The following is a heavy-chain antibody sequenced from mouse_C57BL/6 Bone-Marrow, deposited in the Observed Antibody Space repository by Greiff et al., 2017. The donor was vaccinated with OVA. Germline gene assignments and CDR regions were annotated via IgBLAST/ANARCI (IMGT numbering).Heavy chain of an antibody. Sequence: EVQLVESGGDLVKPGGSLKLSCAASGFTFSSYGMSWVRQTPDKRLEWIATISSGGGYTSYPDSVKGRFTISRDNATTTLYLQMSSLKAEDTAMYYCARDDGGYFDVWGTGTTVTVSS. D-gene: IGHD2-3*01. V-gene: IGHV5-6*01. CDR3: ARDDGGYFDV. CDR1: GFTFSSYG. J-gene: IGHJ1*03. CDR2: ISSGGGYT.